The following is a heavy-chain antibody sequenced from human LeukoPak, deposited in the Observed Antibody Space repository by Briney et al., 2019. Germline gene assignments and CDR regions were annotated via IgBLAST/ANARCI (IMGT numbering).Heavy chain of an antibody. J-gene: IGHJ3*02. V-gene: IGHV3-30*02. CDR3: AKEMTTVTTGAFDI. D-gene: IGHD4-11*01. Sequence: GGSLRLSCAASGFTFSSYGMHWVRQAPGKGLEWVAFIRYDGSNKYYADSVKGRFTISRDNSKNTLYLQMNSLRAEDTAVYYCAKEMTTVTTGAFDIWGQGTMVTVSS. CDR1: GFTFSSYG. CDR2: IRYDGSNK.